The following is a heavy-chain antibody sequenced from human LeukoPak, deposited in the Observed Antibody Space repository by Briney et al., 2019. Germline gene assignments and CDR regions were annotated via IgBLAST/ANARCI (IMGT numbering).Heavy chain of an antibody. V-gene: IGHV3-30-3*01. CDR3: VRDRRQSTGWHFDY. D-gene: IGHD6-19*01. CDR2: MPYDGSNK. Sequence: GGSLRLPCTASGFTFRSYALHWARQATVKGLEWVAIMPYDGSNKYYADSVKGRFTISRDNSKNTLYLQMESLRAEDTAIYYCVRDRRQSTGWHFDYWGQGALVTVSS. J-gene: IGHJ4*02. CDR1: GFTFRSYA.